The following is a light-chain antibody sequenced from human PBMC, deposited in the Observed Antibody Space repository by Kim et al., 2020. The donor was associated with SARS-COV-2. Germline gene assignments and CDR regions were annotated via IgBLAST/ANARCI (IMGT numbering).Light chain of an antibody. V-gene: IGKV3-11*01. Sequence: EIVLTQSPATLSLSPGERATLSCRASQSISTYLAWYQQKPGQPPRLLIYDASNRATDIPPRFSGSGSATDFTLTISSLDPEDFGVYYCQQRNNWPLTFGGGTKVDIK. CDR1: QSISTY. CDR3: QQRNNWPLT. CDR2: DAS. J-gene: IGKJ4*01.